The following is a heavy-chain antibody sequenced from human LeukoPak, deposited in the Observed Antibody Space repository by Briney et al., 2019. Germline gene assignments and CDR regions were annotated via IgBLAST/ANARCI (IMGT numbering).Heavy chain of an antibody. J-gene: IGHJ4*02. Sequence: ASVKVSCKASGYTFTGYYIHWVRQAPGQGLEWMGWINPNSGDTNYEQRFQGRVTMTRDTSISMAYMDLTRLASDDTAVHYCARGELLVDYWGQGALVVVSS. V-gene: IGHV1-2*02. CDR3: ARGELLVDY. CDR1: GYTFTGYY. CDR2: INPNSGDT. D-gene: IGHD3-10*01.